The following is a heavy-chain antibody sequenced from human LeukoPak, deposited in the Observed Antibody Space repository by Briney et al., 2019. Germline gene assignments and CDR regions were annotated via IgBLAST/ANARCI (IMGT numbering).Heavy chain of an antibody. J-gene: IGHJ6*02. CDR1: GYSISSGYY. CDR3: ARAMIGGNYYYGMDV. Sequence: PSETLSLTCTVSGYSISSGYYWGRIRQPPGKGLEWIGSIYHSGSTYYNPSLKSRVTISVDTSKNQFSLKLSSVTAADTAVYYCARAMIGGNYYYGMDVWGQGTTVTVSS. CDR2: IYHSGST. V-gene: IGHV4-38-2*02. D-gene: IGHD3-22*01.